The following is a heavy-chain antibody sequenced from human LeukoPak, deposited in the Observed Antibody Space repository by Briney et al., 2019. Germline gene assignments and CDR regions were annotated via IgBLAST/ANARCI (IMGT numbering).Heavy chain of an antibody. CDR2: ISSSSSTI. Sequence: GGSLRLSCAASGFTFSSYSVNWVRQAPGKGLEWVSYISSSSSTIYYADSVKGRFTISRDNAKNSLYLQMNSLRAEDTAVYYCARGDYYDSSGYSDYWGQGTLVTVSS. CDR3: ARGDYYDSSGYSDY. D-gene: IGHD3-22*01. J-gene: IGHJ4*02. CDR1: GFTFSSYS. V-gene: IGHV3-48*01.